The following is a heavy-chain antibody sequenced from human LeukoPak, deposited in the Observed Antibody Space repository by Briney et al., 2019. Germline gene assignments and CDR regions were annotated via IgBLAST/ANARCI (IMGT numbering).Heavy chain of an antibody. CDR2: ISGSGGST. Sequence: QAGGSLRLSCAASGFTFSSYAMSWVRQAPGKGLEWVSAISGSGGSTYYADSVKGRFTISSDNSKNTLYLQMNSLRAEDTAVYYCARTVLRFLEWLPIDAFDIWGQGTMVTVSS. CDR1: GFTFSSYA. V-gene: IGHV3-23*01. D-gene: IGHD3-3*01. J-gene: IGHJ3*02. CDR3: ARTVLRFLEWLPIDAFDI.